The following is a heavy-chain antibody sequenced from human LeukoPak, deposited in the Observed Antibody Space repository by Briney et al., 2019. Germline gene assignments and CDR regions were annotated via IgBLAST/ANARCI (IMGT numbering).Heavy chain of an antibody. CDR1: GYSITHGYY. Sequence: SETLSLTCTVSGYSITHGYYWALIRQPPGKGLEWIGSIYYSGSTYYNPSLKSRVIISVDTSTNQFFLKLISVTAADTAVYYCAAYRTSIDLWGPGTLVNVSS. CDR2: IYYSGST. J-gene: IGHJ5*02. V-gene: IGHV4-38-2*02. CDR3: AAYRTSIDL. D-gene: IGHD4-11*01.